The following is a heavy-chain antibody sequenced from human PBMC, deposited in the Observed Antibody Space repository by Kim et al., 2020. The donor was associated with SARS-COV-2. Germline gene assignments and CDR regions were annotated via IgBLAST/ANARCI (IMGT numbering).Heavy chain of an antibody. D-gene: IGHD3-16*02. CDR2: INTDTWNP. CDR3: ARVIWGTYRYTDY. Sequence: ASVKVSCKASGYTFTNNAISWVRQAPGQGLEWMGWINTDTWNPTYAQAFPRRFVFSVDPSVTTAYLQISSLEAEHTALYYCARVIWGTYRYTDYWGQGTLVTVAS. CDR1: GYTFTNNA. V-gene: IGHV7-4-1*02. J-gene: IGHJ4*02.